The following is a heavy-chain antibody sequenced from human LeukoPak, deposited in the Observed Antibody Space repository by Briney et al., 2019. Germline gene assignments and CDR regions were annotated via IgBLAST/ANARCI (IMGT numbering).Heavy chain of an antibody. CDR3: ARVVDHDYSDYYLDY. Sequence: GGSLRPSCAASGFTFSSYGMSWVRQAPGKGLEWVSAISGSGGSTYYADSVKGRFTISRDNSKNTLYLQMNSLRAEDTAVYYCARVVDHDYSDYYLDYWGQGTLVTVSS. CDR2: ISGSGGST. J-gene: IGHJ4*02. D-gene: IGHD4-11*01. V-gene: IGHV3-23*01. CDR1: GFTFSSYG.